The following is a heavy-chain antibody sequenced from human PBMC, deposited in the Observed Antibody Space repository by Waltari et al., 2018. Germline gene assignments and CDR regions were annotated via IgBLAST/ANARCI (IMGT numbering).Heavy chain of an antibody. CDR1: GYTFTSYA. D-gene: IGHD2-21*01. CDR3: ATTSTPIVVVIAISPYYGMDV. CDR2: INTNTGNP. V-gene: IGHV7-4-1*02. Sequence: QVQLVQSGSELKKPGASVKVSCKASGYTFTSYAMNWVRQAPGQGLEWMGWINTNTGNPTYAQGFTGRFVFSLDTSVSTAYLQISSLKAEDTAVYYCATTSTPIVVVIAISPYYGMDVWGQGTTVTVSS. J-gene: IGHJ6*02.